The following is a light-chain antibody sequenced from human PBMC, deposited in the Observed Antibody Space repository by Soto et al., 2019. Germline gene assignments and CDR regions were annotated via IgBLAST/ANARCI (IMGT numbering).Light chain of an antibody. J-gene: IGKJ4*01. V-gene: IGKV3-11*01. CDR1: QSLRSS. CDR2: DAS. CDR3: QQGSNWPPGLT. Sequence: ETMMTQSPDTLSVSLGERATLSCRASQSLRSSLAWYQQKPGQAPRLLIYDASIRATGIPARFSGSGSGTDFTLIISSLEPEDFAVYYCQQGSNWPPGLTFGGGTKVDIK.